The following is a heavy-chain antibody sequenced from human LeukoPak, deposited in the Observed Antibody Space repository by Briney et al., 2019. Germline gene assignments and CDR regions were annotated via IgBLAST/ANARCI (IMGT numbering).Heavy chain of an antibody. CDR3: ARVRGNACDY. CDR1: GYMVSDYY. V-gene: IGHV1-2*02. D-gene: IGHD2-2*01. J-gene: IGHJ4*02. CDR2: LRGDTGDT. Sequence: ASVTVSCKTSGYMVSDYYMHWVRQAPGQGLEWMGWLRGDTGDTDSPQKFKDRVTMTRDTATNTAYMQLSRLTYDDTAMYFCARVRGNACDYWGQGTLVTVSS.